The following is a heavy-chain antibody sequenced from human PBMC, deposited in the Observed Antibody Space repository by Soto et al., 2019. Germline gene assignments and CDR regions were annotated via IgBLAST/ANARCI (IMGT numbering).Heavy chain of an antibody. CDR2: FYYFVST. D-gene: IGHD3-9*01. J-gene: IGHJ4*02. CDR3: ARGIERYFDWLLNPPFDY. V-gene: IGHV4-39*01. Sequence: SETLSLTCTVSGGSISSSSYYWGWIRQPPRKGLEWIGIFYYFVSTYYNPSLKSRVTIFVDTFKNLFSLKLSFVTAADTALYYCARGIERYFDWLLNPPFDYWGQGTLVTVPQ. CDR1: GGSISSSSYY.